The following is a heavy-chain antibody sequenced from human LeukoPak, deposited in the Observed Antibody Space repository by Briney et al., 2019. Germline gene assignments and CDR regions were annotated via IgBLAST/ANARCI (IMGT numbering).Heavy chain of an antibody. CDR3: AHVAVAVAQFDY. CDR1: GFSLSTSVVG. D-gene: IGHD4-23*01. J-gene: IGHJ4*02. V-gene: IGHV2-5*02. Sequence: SGPTLVNPTQTLTLTCTFSGFSLSTSVVGVGWIRQPPGKALEWLTLVYWDDDKLYSPSLRNRLTINEDTSKNQVVLTLTNVDPVDTATYYCAHVAVAVAQFDYWGQGIPVTVSS. CDR2: VYWDDDK.